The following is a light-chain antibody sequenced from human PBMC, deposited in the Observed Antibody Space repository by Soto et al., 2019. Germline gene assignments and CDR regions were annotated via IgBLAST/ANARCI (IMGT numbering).Light chain of an antibody. CDR3: QQMGT. J-gene: IGKJ1*01. Sequence: EIVLTQSPGTLSLSPGQRATLSCRASQNLRSSYLAWYQQKPGQAPRLLIYAASSRATGIPDRFSGSGSGTDFTHTISRLEPEDFAVYYCQQMGTFGQGTKVEVK. CDR1: QNLRSSY. V-gene: IGKV3-20*01. CDR2: AAS.